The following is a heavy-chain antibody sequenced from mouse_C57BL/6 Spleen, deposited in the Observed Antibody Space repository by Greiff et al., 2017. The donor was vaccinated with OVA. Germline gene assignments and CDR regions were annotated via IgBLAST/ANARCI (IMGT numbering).Heavy chain of an antibody. CDR2: ISSGSSTI. CDR1: GFTFSDYG. V-gene: IGHV5-17*01. Sequence: EVMLVESGGGLVKPGGSLKLSCAASGFTFSDYGMHWVRQAPEKGLEWVAYISSGSSTIYYADTVKGRFTISRDNAKNTLFLKMTSLRAEDTAMYYCARKWSSDYAMDYWGQGTSVTVSS. J-gene: IGHJ4*01. D-gene: IGHD1-1*02. CDR3: ARKWSSDYAMDY.